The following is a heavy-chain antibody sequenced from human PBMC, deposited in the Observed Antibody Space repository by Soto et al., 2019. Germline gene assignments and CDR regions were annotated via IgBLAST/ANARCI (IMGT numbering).Heavy chain of an antibody. V-gene: IGHV3-48*02. CDR1: GFTFSSYA. CDR2: ISSSSSTK. Sequence: PGGSLRLSCAASGFTFSSYAMNWVRQAPGKGLEWVSHISSSSSTKYYADSVRGRLTISRDNAKNSLYLHMNSLRDEDTAVYYCARALWYSSGWYYFDYWGQGTLVTSPQ. D-gene: IGHD6-19*01. J-gene: IGHJ4*02. CDR3: ARALWYSSGWYYFDY.